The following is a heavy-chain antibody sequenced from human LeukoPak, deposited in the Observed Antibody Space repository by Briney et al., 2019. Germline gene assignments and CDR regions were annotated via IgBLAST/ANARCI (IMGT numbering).Heavy chain of an antibody. CDR3: AREDYSNYVFDP. CDR2: ISSSSSYI. J-gene: IGHJ5*02. V-gene: IGHV3-21*01. CDR1: GFTFTSFG. Sequence: PGGSLRLSCAASGFTFTSFGMSWVRQAPGKGLEWVSSISSSSSYIYYADSVKGRFTISRDNAKNSLYLQMNSLRAEDTAVYYCAREDYSNYVFDPWGQGTLVTVSS. D-gene: IGHD4-11*01.